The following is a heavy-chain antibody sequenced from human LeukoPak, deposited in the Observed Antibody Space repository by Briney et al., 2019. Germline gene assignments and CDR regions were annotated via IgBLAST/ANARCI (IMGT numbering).Heavy chain of an antibody. CDR3: ARRTGKGAFDF. J-gene: IGHJ3*01. D-gene: IGHD3-10*01. CDR1: GGSSSSYA. CDR2: IYYSGTT. Sequence: SETLSLTCTESGGSSSSYAWIWIRQPPGKGLEWIGYIYYSGTTNYNPSLKSRVTISVDTSKNHFSLKLSSVTAADTAVYYCARRTGKGAFDFWGQGTMVTVSS. V-gene: IGHV4-59*08.